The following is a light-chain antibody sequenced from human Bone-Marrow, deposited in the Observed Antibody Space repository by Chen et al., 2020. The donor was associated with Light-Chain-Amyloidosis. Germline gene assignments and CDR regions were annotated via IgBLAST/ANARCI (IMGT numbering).Light chain of an antibody. CDR2: GSS. CDR3: QQYGTSPLT. Sequence: EIVLTQSPGTLSLSPGEGANLSCRDSQTISSNNLTWYQQKFGQAPRLLIYGSSSRATGIPDRFTGSGSGTDFTLTINRLEPEDFAMYYCQQYGTSPLTFGGGTKVEIK. CDR1: QTISSNN. V-gene: IGKV3-20*01. J-gene: IGKJ4*01.